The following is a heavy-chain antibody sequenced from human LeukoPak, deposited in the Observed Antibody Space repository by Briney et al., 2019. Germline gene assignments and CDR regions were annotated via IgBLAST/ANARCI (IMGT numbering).Heavy chain of an antibody. CDR2: ISSSGSTI. CDR1: GFTFNNYW. J-gene: IGHJ6*04. CDR3: AELGITMIGGV. D-gene: IGHD3-10*02. Sequence: GGSLRLSCAASGFTFNNYWTSWLRQAPGRGLEWVSYISSSGSTIYYADSAKGRFTISRDNAKNSLYLQMNSLRAEDTAVYYCAELGITMIGGVWGKGTTVTISS. V-gene: IGHV3-48*04.